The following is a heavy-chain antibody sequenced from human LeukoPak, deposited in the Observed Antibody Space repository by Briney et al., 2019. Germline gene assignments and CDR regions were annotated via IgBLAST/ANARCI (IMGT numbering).Heavy chain of an antibody. CDR2: ISSSSATI. CDR3: ARGRDLFDS. V-gene: IGHV3-48*04. Sequence: PGGSLRLSCVASGFTFNTYSMNWFRQAPGKGLEWISYISSSSATIYYADSVKGRFTISRDNAKNSLYLQMNSLRAEATAVYYCARGRDLFDSWGQGTLVIVSS. J-gene: IGHJ4*02. CDR1: GFTFNTYS.